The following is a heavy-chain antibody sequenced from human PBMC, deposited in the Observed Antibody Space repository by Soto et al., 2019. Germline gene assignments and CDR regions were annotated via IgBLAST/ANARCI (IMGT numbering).Heavy chain of an antibody. V-gene: IGHV4-61*01. J-gene: IGHJ6*02. CDR3: ARDIIAAAGTIYYYYGMDV. D-gene: IGHD6-13*01. CDR2: IYYSGST. CDR1: GGSVSSGSYY. Sequence: PSETLSLTCTVSGGSVSSGSYYGSCIRQPPGKGLEWIGYIYYSGSTNYNPALKSRVTISVDTSKNQFSLKLSSVTAADTAVYYCARDIIAAAGTIYYYYGMDVWGQGTTVTVSS.